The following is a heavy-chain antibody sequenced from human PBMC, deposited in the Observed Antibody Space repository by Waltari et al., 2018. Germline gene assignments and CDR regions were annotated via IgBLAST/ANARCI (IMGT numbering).Heavy chain of an antibody. J-gene: IGHJ3*01. V-gene: IGHV4-39*01. Sequence: GWIRQAPGKGLEWIGTMSYTGTTYSSPSLKSRVTRSRDTSKNQLALKLGSVTAADTALYYCATYIGASIGTAAFDVWGQGTMVTVSS. D-gene: IGHD5-12*01. CDR2: MSYTGTT. CDR3: ATYIGASIGTAAFDV.